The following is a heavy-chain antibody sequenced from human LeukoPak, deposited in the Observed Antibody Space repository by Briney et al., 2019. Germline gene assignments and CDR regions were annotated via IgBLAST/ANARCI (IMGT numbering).Heavy chain of an antibody. CDR2: MNPNSGNT. CDR3: ARGRGTTPRLVYYYYYMDG. Sequence: GASVKVSCKASGYTFTSYDINWVRQAPGQGLEWMGWMNPNSGNTGYAQKFQGRVTMTRNTSICTAYMELSSLRSEDTAVYYCARGRGTTPRLVYYYYYMDGWGKGTTVTVSS. V-gene: IGHV1-8*02. CDR1: GYTFTSYD. J-gene: IGHJ6*03. D-gene: IGHD1-1*01.